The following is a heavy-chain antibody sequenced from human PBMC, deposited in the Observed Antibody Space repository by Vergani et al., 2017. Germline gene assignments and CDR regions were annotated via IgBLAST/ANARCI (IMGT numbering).Heavy chain of an antibody. J-gene: IGHJ5*02. CDR2: IYSGGST. V-gene: IGHV3-66*01. Sequence: EVQLLESGGGLVQPGGSLRLSCAASGFTFSSYWMSWVRQAPGKGLEWVSVIYSGGSTYYADSVKGRFTISRDNSKNTLYLQMNSLRAEDTAVYYCARDPIAVAGAGWFDPWGQGTLVTVSS. CDR3: ARDPIAVAGAGWFDP. CDR1: GFTFSSYW. D-gene: IGHD6-19*01.